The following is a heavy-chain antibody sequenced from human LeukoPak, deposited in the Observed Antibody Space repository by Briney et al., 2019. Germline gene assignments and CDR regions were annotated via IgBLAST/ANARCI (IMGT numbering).Heavy chain of an antibody. J-gene: IGHJ4*02. CDR2: ISYDGNDK. D-gene: IGHD1-26*01. V-gene: IGHV3-30-3*01. CDR3: ARDGSGSYYGGRDYFDY. Sequence: SGGSLRLSCAASGFTFSNYAMHWVRQAPGKGLEWVAIISYDGNDKYYTDSVKGRFTISRDNSKNTLSLQMNSLRAEDTAVYYCARDGSGSYYGGRDYFDYWGQGTLVTVSS. CDR1: GFTFSNYA.